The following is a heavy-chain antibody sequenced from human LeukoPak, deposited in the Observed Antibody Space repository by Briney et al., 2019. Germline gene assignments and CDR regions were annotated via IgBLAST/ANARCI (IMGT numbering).Heavy chain of an antibody. Sequence: PGGSLRLSCAASGFTFSDYYMSWIRQAPGKGLEWVSYISSSSSCTNYAVSVKGRFTISRDNAKNLLYLQMDSLRAEDTAVYYCARDRSVDGTVWGQGTLVTVSS. J-gene: IGHJ4*02. CDR3: ARDRSVDGTV. D-gene: IGHD6-19*01. V-gene: IGHV3-11*06. CDR1: GFTFSDYY. CDR2: ISSSSSCT.